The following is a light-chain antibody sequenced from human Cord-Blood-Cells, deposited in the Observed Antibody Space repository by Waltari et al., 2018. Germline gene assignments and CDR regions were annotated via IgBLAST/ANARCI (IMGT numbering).Light chain of an antibody. Sequence: DLQMTQSPSSLSASVGDRVTITCRASQSISSYLNWYQQKPGKAPKPLIYAASSLQSGVPSRFSGSGSGTDFTLTISSLQPEDFATYYCQQSYSTPPTFGQGTKVEIK. CDR1: QSISSY. J-gene: IGKJ1*01. CDR2: AAS. CDR3: QQSYSTPPT. V-gene: IGKV1-39*01.